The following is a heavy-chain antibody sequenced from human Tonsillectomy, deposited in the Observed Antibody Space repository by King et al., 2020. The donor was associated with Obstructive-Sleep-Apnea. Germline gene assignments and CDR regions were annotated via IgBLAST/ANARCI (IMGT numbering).Heavy chain of an antibody. CDR1: GYTFTDYY. Sequence: VQLVESGAEVKKPGASVKVSCKASGYTFTDYYMHWMRQAPGQGLEWMGWINPKSGDTDYAQEFQGRGTLTGDTSISTAYMELSRLRTDDTAVYYCARAGYSSSWYSSNWFDPWGQGTLVTVSS. CDR3: ARAGYSSSWYSSNWFDP. J-gene: IGHJ5*02. V-gene: IGHV1-2*02. CDR2: INPKSGDT. D-gene: IGHD6-13*01.